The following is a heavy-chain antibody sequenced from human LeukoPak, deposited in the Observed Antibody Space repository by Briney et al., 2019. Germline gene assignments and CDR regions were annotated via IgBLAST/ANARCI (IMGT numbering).Heavy chain of an antibody. D-gene: IGHD3-10*01. CDR3: ARWPFHYYGSGSYYNGFDY. J-gene: IGHJ4*02. Sequence: SETLSLTCAVHGGSFSGYYWSWIRQPPGKGLEWIGEINHSGSTNYNPSLKSRVTISVDTSKNQFSLKLSSVTAADTAVYYCARWPFHYYGSGSYYNGFDYWGQGTLVTVSS. V-gene: IGHV4-34*01. CDR2: INHSGST. CDR1: GGSFSGYY.